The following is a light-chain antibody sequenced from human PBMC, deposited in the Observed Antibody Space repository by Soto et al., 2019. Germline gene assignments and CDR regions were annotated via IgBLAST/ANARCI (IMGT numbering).Light chain of an antibody. J-gene: IGKJ3*01. CDR2: GAY. CDR1: QSVTSTY. CDR3: QPYGSSPPFG. Sequence: EIVLTPSQGTLSLSPGERAALSGSAGQSVTSTYVAWDRQTLGQAHRRRIYGAYTRVTGIPDRFSGSGSGTDFTLTIRRLDAEDFAVYYCQPYGSSPPFGIGPPTKVDI. V-gene: IGKV3-20*01.